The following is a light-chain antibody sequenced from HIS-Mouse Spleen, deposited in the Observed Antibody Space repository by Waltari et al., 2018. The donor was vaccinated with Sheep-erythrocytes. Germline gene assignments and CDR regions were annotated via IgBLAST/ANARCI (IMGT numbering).Light chain of an antibody. Sequence: QSALTQPRSVSGSPGQSVTISCTGTSSDVGGYNYVHWYQQHPGKAPKLMIYEGSKRPSRVSNRFSGSKSGNTASLTISGLQAEDEADYYCCSYAGSSTPWVFGGGTKLTVL. J-gene: IGLJ3*02. V-gene: IGLV2-23*01. CDR1: SSDVGGYNY. CDR2: EGS. CDR3: CSYAGSSTPWV.